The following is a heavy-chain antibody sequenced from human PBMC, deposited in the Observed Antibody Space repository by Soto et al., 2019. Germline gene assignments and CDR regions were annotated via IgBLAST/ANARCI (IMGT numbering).Heavy chain of an antibody. J-gene: IGHJ4*02. CDR1: GFTFSSYA. V-gene: IGHV3-23*01. Sequence: GGSLRLSCAASGFTFSSYAMSWVRQAPGKGLEWVSAISGSGGSTYYADSVKGRFTISRDNSKNTLYLQMNSLRAEDTAVYYCAKGSNYDILTGLYYFDYWGQGTLVTVSS. D-gene: IGHD3-9*01. CDR3: AKGSNYDILTGLYYFDY. CDR2: ISGSGGST.